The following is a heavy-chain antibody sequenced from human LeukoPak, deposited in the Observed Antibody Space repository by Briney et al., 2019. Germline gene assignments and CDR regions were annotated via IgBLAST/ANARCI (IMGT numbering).Heavy chain of an antibody. CDR3: ASSYDSSAPSGY. D-gene: IGHD3-22*01. CDR2: IYYSGST. Sequence: SETLSLTCTVSGGSISSYYWSWIRQPPGKGLEWIGYIYYSGSTNYNPSLKSRVTISVDTSKNQFSLKLSSVTAADMAVYYCASSYDSSAPSGYWGQGTLVTVSS. J-gene: IGHJ4*02. CDR1: GGSISSYY. V-gene: IGHV4-59*01.